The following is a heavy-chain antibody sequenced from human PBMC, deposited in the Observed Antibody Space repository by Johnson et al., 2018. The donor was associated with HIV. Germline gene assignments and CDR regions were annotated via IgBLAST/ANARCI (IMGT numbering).Heavy chain of an antibody. V-gene: IGHV3-7*05. CDR1: GFTFSNYA. D-gene: IGHD3-16*01. CDR3: ARDGVVPDAFDI. Sequence: VQLVESGGGVVQPGGSLRLSCAASGFTFSNYAMHCVRQAPGKGLQWVANIKQDGSEKYYVDSVKGRFTISRDNAKNSLYLQMNSLRAEDTAVYYCARDGVVPDAFDIWGQGTMVTVSS. J-gene: IGHJ3*02. CDR2: IKQDGSEK.